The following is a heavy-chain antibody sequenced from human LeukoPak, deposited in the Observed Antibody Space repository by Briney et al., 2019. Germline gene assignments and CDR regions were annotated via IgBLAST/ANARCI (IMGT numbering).Heavy chain of an antibody. Sequence: PGGSLRLSCAASGFTFSSYAMHWVRQAPGKGLEWVAVISYDGSNKYYADSVKGRFTISRDNSKNTLYLQMNSLRAEDTAVYYCARGRLWQPFDYWGQGTLVTVSS. J-gene: IGHJ4*02. V-gene: IGHV3-30-3*01. D-gene: IGHD2-21*01. CDR3: ARGRLWQPFDY. CDR1: GFTFSSYA. CDR2: ISYDGSNK.